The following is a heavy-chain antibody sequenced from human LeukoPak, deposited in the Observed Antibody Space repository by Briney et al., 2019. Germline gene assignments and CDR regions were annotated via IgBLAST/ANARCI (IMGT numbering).Heavy chain of an antibody. CDR3: TTDSGVDIVATEGAFDI. J-gene: IGHJ3*02. CDR1: GFTFSSYA. V-gene: IGHV3-15*01. D-gene: IGHD5-12*01. Sequence: YPGGSLRLSCAASGFTFSSYAMSWVRQAPGKGLEWVGRIKSKTDGGTTDYAAPVKGRFTISRDDSKNTLYLQMNSLKTEDTAVYYCTTDSGVDIVATEGAFDIWGQGTMVTVSS. CDR2: IKSKTDGGTT.